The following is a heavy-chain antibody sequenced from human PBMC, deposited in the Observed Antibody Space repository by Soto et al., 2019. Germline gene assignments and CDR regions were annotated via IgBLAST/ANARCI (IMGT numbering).Heavy chain of an antibody. CDR3: ARGGGSSWGENWFDP. CDR2: IWYDGSNK. Sequence: GGSLRLSCAASGFTFSSYGMHWVRQAPGKGLEWVAVIWYDGSNKYYADSVKGRFTISRDNSKNTLYLQMNSLRAEDTAVYYCARGGGSSWGENWFDPWGQGTLVTVSS. CDR1: GFTFSSYG. V-gene: IGHV3-33*01. J-gene: IGHJ5*02. D-gene: IGHD6-13*01.